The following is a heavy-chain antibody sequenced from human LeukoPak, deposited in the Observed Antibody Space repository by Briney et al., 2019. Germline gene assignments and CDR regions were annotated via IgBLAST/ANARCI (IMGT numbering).Heavy chain of an antibody. CDR2: ISGSSSYI. CDR1: GFTFSSYS. CDR3: ARSQSPRITMVRGVTWDY. V-gene: IGHV3-21*01. D-gene: IGHD3-10*01. J-gene: IGHJ4*02. Sequence: PGGSLRLSCAASGFTFSSYSMTWVRQAPGKGLEWVSSISGSSSYIYYADSVKGRFAISRDNAKNSLYLQMNSLRAEDTAVYYCARSQSPRITMVRGVTWDYWGQGTLVTVSS.